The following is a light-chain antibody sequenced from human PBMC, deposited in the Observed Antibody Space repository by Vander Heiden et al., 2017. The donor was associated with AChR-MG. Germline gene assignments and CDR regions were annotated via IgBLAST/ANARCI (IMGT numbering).Light chain of an antibody. CDR1: PRGNGN. Sequence: EVVMTPSPATPSVSPGERVTLSCRASPRGNGNLAWFQQKPGHAPRLLIYGASTRASGNPARFSGSGSGTEYTLTISSLQSEDFAIYYCQQYHSWPPLTFGGGTKVEIQ. J-gene: IGKJ4*01. CDR3: QQYHSWPPLT. V-gene: IGKV3-15*01. CDR2: GAS.